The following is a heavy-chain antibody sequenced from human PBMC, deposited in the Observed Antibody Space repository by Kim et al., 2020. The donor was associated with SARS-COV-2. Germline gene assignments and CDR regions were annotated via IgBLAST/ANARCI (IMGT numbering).Heavy chain of an antibody. Sequence: ASVKVSCKASGYTFTGYYMHWVRQAPGQGLEWMGWINPNSGGTNYAQKFQGRVTMTRDTSISTAYMELSRLRSDDTAVYYCARDPYGGYSGQGGFDPWGQGTLVTVSS. D-gene: IGHD5-12*01. CDR2: INPNSGGT. V-gene: IGHV1-2*02. CDR3: ARDPYGGYSGQGGFDP. CDR1: GYTFTGYY. J-gene: IGHJ5*02.